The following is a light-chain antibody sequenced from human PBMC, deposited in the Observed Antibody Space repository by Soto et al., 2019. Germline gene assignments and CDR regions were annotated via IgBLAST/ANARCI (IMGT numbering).Light chain of an antibody. CDR1: SSDVGGYNY. J-gene: IGLJ3*02. CDR2: EVS. Sequence: QSALTQPASVSGSPGQSITISCAGTSSDVGGYNYVSWYQQHPGKAPKLMIYEVSNRPSGVSNRFSGSKSGNTASLTISGLPAEDGAAYYYCSYTSSSTPCVFGGGTKLTVL. CDR3: CSYTSSSTPCV. V-gene: IGLV2-14*01.